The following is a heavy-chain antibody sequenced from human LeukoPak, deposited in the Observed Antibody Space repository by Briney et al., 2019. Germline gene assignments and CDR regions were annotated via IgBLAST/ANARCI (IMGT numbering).Heavy chain of an antibody. D-gene: IGHD6-19*01. Sequence: SETLSLTCTVSGGSISSFYYTWIRQPPGKGLEWIGYIDSSGITNYNSSLNSRVTISLDTSQNQFSLKLNFVTAADTAVYYCATEASGWYPDYWGQGALVTVAS. CDR3: ATEASGWYPDY. CDR1: GGSISSFY. J-gene: IGHJ4*02. V-gene: IGHV4-59*01. CDR2: IDSSGIT.